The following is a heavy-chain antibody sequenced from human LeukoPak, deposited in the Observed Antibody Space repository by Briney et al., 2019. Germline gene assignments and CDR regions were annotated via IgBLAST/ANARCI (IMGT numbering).Heavy chain of an antibody. V-gene: IGHV3-23*01. CDR1: GFTFSNSA. CDR2: ISGSGVST. CDR3: AKSSPDYYGSGSYYQTSFDY. J-gene: IGHJ4*02. Sequence: GGSLRLSCAASGFTFSNSAMSWVRQAPGKGLEWVSGISGSGVSTYYADSVKGRFTISRDNSKNTLYLQMNSLRAEDTAVYYCAKSSPDYYGSGSYYQTSFDYWGQGTLVTVSS. D-gene: IGHD3-10*01.